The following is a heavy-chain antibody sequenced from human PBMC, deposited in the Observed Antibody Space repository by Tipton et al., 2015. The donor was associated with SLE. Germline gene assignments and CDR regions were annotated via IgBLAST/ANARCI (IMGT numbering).Heavy chain of an antibody. CDR3: ARDPVAGRGIDY. D-gene: IGHD6-19*01. J-gene: IGHJ4*02. Sequence: TLSLTCTVSGGSISSGSHYWSWIRQPAGKGLEWIGRIYTSGSTNYNPSLKSRATISVDTSKNQFSLKLSSVTAADTAVYYWARDPVAGRGIDYWGQGTLVTVSS. CDR2: IYTSGST. CDR1: GGSISSGSHY. V-gene: IGHV4-61*02.